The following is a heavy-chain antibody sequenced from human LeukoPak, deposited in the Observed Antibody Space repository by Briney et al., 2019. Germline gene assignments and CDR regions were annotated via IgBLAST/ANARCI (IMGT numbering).Heavy chain of an antibody. V-gene: IGHV1-46*01. Sequence: ASVKVSCKASGYTFTSYYMHWVRQAPGQGLEWMGIINPSGGSTSYAQKFQGSVTMTRDTSTSTVYMELSSLRSEDTAVYYCARSSGIAVAEGPYYFDYWGQGTLVTVSS. CDR1: GYTFTSYY. CDR3: ARSSGIAVAEGPYYFDY. D-gene: IGHD6-19*01. CDR2: INPSGGST. J-gene: IGHJ4*02.